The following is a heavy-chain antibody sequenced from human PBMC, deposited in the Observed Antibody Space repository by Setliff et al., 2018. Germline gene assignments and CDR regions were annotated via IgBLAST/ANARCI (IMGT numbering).Heavy chain of an antibody. J-gene: IGHJ4*02. Sequence: SETLSLTCTVSGGSISSHYWSWIRQPPGKGLEWIGYIARSGGTYYNPSLKSRVTMSVDTSENRFSLNLTSVTAADTAVYYCARDADNWGQGTPVTVSS. V-gene: IGHV4-59*04. CDR1: GGSISSHY. CDR3: ARDADN. CDR2: IARSGGT.